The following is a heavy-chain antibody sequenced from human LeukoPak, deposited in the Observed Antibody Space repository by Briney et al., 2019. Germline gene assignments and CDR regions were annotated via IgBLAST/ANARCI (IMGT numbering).Heavy chain of an antibody. CDR3: AIDLDGSGSYSSLDY. CDR1: GFTFSSYS. V-gene: IGHV3-33*01. J-gene: IGHJ4*02. CDR2: IWYDGDNK. Sequence: GGSLRLSCAASGFTFSSYSVHWVRQAPGKGLEWVSAIWYDGDNKYYADSVKGRFTISRDNSKNTLYLPMNSLRAEDTAVYYCAIDLDGSGSYSSLDYWVQGTLVTVSS. D-gene: IGHD3-10*01.